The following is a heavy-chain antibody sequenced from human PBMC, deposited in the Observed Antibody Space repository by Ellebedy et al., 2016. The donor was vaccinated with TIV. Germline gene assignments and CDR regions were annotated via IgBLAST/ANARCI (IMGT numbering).Heavy chain of an antibody. CDR2: ISWNSGSI. CDR3: AKDYRGSYFLFFDY. J-gene: IGHJ4*02. V-gene: IGHV3-9*01. CDR1: GFTFDDYA. D-gene: IGHD1-26*01. Sequence: SLKISXAASGFTFDDYAMHWVRQAPGKGLEWVSGISWNSGSIGYADSVKGRFTISRDNAKNSLYLQMNSLRAEDTALYYCAKDYRGSYFLFFDYWGQGTLVTVSS.